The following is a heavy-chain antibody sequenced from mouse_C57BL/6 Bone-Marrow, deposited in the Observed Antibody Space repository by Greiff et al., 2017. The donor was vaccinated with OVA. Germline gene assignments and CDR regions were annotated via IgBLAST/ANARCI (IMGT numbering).Heavy chain of an antibody. V-gene: IGHV5-6*02. CDR3: ARRGSSYVGWFAY. Sequence: EVKLMESGGDLVKPGGSLKLSCAASGFTFSSYGMSWVRQTPDKRLEWVATISSGGSYTYYPDSVKGRFTISRDNAKNTLYLQMSSLKSEDTAMYYCARRGSSYVGWFAYGGQGTLVTVSA. J-gene: IGHJ3*01. CDR1: GFTFSSYG. D-gene: IGHD1-1*01. CDR2: ISSGGSYT.